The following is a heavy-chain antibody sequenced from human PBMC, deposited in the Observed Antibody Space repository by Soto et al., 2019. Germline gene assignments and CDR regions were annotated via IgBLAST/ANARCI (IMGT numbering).Heavy chain of an antibody. J-gene: IGHJ6*02. Sequence: GGSLRLSCAASGFTFSSYAMSWVRQAPGKGLEWVSAISGSGGSTYYADSVKGRFTISRDNSKNTLYLQMNSLRAEDTAVYYCAKDPIAAAGYYYYYGMDVWGQGTTVTVSS. CDR3: AKDPIAAAGYYYYYGMDV. CDR1: GFTFSSYA. D-gene: IGHD6-13*01. CDR2: ISGSGGST. V-gene: IGHV3-23*01.